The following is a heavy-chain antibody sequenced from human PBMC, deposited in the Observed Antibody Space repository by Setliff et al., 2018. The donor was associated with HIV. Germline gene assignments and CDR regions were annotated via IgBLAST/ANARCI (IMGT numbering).Heavy chain of an antibody. V-gene: IGHV3-21*01. CDR1: GFTFSTYG. D-gene: IGHD4-17*01. CDR3: ARGQTTGEY. Sequence: PGGSLRLSCAASGFTFSTYGMHWVRQAPGKGLEWVSSISSTGTYIYYADSMKGRFTISRDNAKNSLYLQMNSLRAEDTAVYYCARGQTTGEYWGQGTLVTVSS. J-gene: IGHJ4*02. CDR2: ISSTGTYI.